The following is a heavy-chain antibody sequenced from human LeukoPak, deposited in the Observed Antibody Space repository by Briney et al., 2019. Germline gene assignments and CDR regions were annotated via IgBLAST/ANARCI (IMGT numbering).Heavy chain of an antibody. J-gene: IGHJ4*02. V-gene: IGHV1-2*02. CDR3: ARGHCGSYYAPSAY. CDR1: GYTFTGYY. CDR2: INPNSGGT. Sequence: GASVKVSCKASGYTFTGYYMHWVRQAPGQGLEWMGWINPNSGGTNYAQKFQGRVTMTRDTSISTAYMELSRLRSDDTAVYYCARGHCGSYYAPSAYWGQGTLVTVSS. D-gene: IGHD1-26*01.